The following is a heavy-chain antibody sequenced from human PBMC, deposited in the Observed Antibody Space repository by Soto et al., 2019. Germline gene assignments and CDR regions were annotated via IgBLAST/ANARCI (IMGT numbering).Heavy chain of an antibody. V-gene: IGHV4-39*01. Sequence: SQTLSLTCTVSGGSISSSSYYWGWIRQPPGKGLEWIGSIYYSGSTYYNPSLKSRVTISVDTSKNQFSLKLSSVTAADTAVYYCARRIFGLVDILTGYPTGGQFDYWGQGTLVTVSS. CDR1: GGSISSSSYY. CDR3: ARRIFGLVDILTGYPTGGQFDY. CDR2: IYYSGST. D-gene: IGHD3-9*01. J-gene: IGHJ4*02.